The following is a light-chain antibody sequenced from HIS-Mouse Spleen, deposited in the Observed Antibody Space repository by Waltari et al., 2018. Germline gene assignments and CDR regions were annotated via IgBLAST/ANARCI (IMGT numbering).Light chain of an antibody. J-gene: IGLJ2*01. CDR2: DVS. CDR1: NIGSKS. Sequence: SYVLTQPPSVSVAPGKTARITRGGNNIGSKSVHLYQQKPGQAPVVVVYDVSDRPSGIPERFSGSNSGNTATLTISRVEAGDEADYYCQVWDSSSDHVVFGGGTKLTVL. CDR3: QVWDSSSDHVV. V-gene: IGLV3-21*03.